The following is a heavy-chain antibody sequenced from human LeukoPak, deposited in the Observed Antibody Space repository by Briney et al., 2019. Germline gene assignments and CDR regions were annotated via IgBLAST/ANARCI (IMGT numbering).Heavy chain of an antibody. V-gene: IGHV3-30-3*01. CDR3: ANPHGSPC. J-gene: IGHJ4*02. CDR2: ISYDGSNK. CDR1: GFTFSSYA. D-gene: IGHD3-10*01. Sequence: PGGSLRLSCAASGFTFSSYAMHWVRQAPGKGLEWVAVISYDGSNKYYADSVKGRFTISRDNSKNTLYLQMNSLRAEDTAVYYCANPHGSPCWGQGTLVTVSS.